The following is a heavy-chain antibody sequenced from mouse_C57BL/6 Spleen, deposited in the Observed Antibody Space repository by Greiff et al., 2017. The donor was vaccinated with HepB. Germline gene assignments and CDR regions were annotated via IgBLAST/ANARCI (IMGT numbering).Heavy chain of an antibody. D-gene: IGHD1-1*01. CDR1: GYTFTSYW. J-gene: IGHJ4*01. V-gene: IGHV1-7*01. CDR2: INPSSGYT. CDR3: ASPYYGSSYDAMDY. Sequence: QVQLQQSGAELAKPGASVKLSCKASGYTFTSYWMHWVKQRPGQGLEWIGYINPSSGYTKYNQKFKDKATLTAEKSSSTAYMQLSSLTYEDSAVYYCASPYYGSSYDAMDYWGQGTSVTVSS.